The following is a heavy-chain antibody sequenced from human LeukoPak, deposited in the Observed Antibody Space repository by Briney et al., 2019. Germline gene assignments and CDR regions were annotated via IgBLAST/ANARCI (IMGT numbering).Heavy chain of an antibody. CDR2: ISYDGSNK. D-gene: IGHD2-21*02. V-gene: IGHV3-30-3*01. J-gene: IGHJ4*02. CDR1: GFTFSSHA. CDR3: ARPPFSVVVTAISVYFDY. Sequence: PGRSLRLSCAASGFTFSSHAMHWVRQAPGKGLEWVAVISYDGSNKYYADSVKGRFTISRDNSKNTLYLQMNSLRAEDTAVYYCARPPFSVVVTAISVYFDYWGQGTLVTVSS.